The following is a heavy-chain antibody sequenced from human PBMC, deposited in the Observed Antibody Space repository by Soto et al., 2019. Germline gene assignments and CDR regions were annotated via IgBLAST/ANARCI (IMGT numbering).Heavy chain of an antibody. J-gene: IGHJ3*02. D-gene: IGHD3-22*01. CDR3: AILRRKWLPHTGAFDI. CDR1: AYTFTIYC. Sequence: ASVKLSCKASAYTFTIYCISWVRQAPGQGLEWMGWISAYNGNTNYAQKLQGRVTITTDTSTSTAYMELSSLRSEDKAVYYCAILRRKWLPHTGAFDIWGQGTMVTVSS. V-gene: IGHV1-18*01. CDR2: ISAYNGNT.